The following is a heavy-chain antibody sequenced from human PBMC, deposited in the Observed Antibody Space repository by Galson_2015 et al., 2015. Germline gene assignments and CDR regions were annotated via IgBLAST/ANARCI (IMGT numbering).Heavy chain of an antibody. D-gene: IGHD3-22*01. CDR2: IDTANGNT. Sequence: SVKVSCKASGYTFTSNAVHWLRQAPGQRPEWMGWIDTANGNTRYSHKFQGRVTITRDTSASTAYMELSSLISEDTALYYCAKDKKDESSDYFYFDYRGQGTLVTVSS. CDR1: GYTFTSNA. V-gene: IGHV1-3*04. J-gene: IGHJ4*02. CDR3: AKDKKDESSDYFYFDY.